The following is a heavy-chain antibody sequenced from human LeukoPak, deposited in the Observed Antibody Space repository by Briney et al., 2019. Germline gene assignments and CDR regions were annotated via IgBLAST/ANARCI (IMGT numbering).Heavy chain of an antibody. CDR2: INGRGDTT. D-gene: IGHD2/OR15-2a*01. Sequence: PGGSLRLSCAASGFTFSTYAMSWVRQAPGKGLEWVSAINGRGDTTYYADSVKGRFTISRDTSKSTVFLQMNSLRTEDTAVYYCAKDRVSPGFNLFDPWGQGTLVTVSS. V-gene: IGHV3-23*01. CDR1: GFTFSTYA. CDR3: AKDRVSPGFNLFDP. J-gene: IGHJ5*02.